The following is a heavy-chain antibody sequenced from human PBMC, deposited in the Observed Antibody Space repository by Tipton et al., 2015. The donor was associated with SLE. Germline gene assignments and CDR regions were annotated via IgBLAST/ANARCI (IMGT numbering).Heavy chain of an antibody. D-gene: IGHD3-10*01. CDR2: ISYDGSNK. CDR3: ARANTLVRGGDAFDI. J-gene: IGHJ3*02. CDR1: GFTFSSYG. V-gene: IGHV3-30*03. Sequence: SLRLSCAASGFTFSSYGMHWVRQAPGKGLEWVAVISYDGSNKYYGDSVKGRFTISRDNAKNTLYLQMNSLRAEDTAVYYCARANTLVRGGDAFDIWGQGTMVTVSS.